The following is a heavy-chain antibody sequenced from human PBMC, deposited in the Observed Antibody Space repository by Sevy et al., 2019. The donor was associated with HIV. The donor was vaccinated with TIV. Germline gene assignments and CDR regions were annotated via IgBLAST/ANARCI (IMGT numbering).Heavy chain of an antibody. Sequence: SETLSLTCTVSGDSISSADYYWSWIRQHPGKGLEWIGYMHYSGITYSSPSLKSRVLMSVDRSKNQLYLKLTSVMAADTAVYYCAGDASRVEARTIKGFDPWGQGTLVTVSS. CDR2: MHYSGIT. D-gene: IGHD5-12*01. J-gene: IGHJ5*01. CDR3: AGDASRVEARTIKGFDP. V-gene: IGHV4-31*03. CDR1: GDSISSADYY.